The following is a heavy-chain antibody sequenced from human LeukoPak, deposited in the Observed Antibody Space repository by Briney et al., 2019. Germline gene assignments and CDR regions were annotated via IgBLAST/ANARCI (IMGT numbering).Heavy chain of an antibody. D-gene: IGHD3-22*01. CDR2: ISSSSIYI. CDR1: GFTFSSYN. J-gene: IGHJ4*02. V-gene: IGHV3-21*01. Sequence: KSGGSLRLSCAASGFTFSSYNMNWVRQAPGKGLEWVSSISSSSIYIYYADSVKGRFTTSRDNAKNSLYLQMNSLRAEDTAVYYCARGGTSYYDSSGYIDYWGQGTLVTVSS. CDR3: ARGGTSYYDSSGYIDY.